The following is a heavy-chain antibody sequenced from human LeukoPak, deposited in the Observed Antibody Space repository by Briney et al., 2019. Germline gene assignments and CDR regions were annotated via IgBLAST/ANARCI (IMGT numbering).Heavy chain of an antibody. D-gene: IGHD1-26*01. CDR1: GYTFTSYY. CDR3: ARPVVGARYYFDY. Sequence: ASVKVSCKASGYTFTSYYMHWVRQAPGQGLEWMGIINPSGGSTSYAQKFQGRVTMTRDTSTSTAYMELRSLRSDDTAVYYCARPVVGARYYFDYWGQGTLVTVSS. V-gene: IGHV1-46*01. J-gene: IGHJ4*02. CDR2: INPSGGST.